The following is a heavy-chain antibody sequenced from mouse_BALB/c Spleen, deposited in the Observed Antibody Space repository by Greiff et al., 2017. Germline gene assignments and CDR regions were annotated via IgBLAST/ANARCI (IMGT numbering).Heavy chain of an antibody. CDR1: GYAFSSYW. J-gene: IGHJ3*01. D-gene: IGHD2-13*01. V-gene: IGHV1-80*01. CDR3: AVWRLGFAY. CDR2: IYPGDGDT. Sequence: QVQLKQSGAELVRPGSSVKISCKASGYAFSSYWMNWVKQRPGQGLEWIGQIYPGDGDTNYNGKFKGKATLTADKSSSTAYMQLSSLTSEDAAVYCCAVWRLGFAYWGQGTLVTVSA.